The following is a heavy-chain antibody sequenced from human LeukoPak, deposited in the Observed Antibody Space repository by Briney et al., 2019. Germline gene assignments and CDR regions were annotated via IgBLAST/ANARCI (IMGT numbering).Heavy chain of an antibody. Sequence: GGSLRLSCAASGFTFSGSAMHWVRQASGKGLEWVGRIRSKANSYATAYAASVKGRFTISRDNAKNSLYLQMNSLRAEDTAVYYCARADLGYCSGGSCYGNWFDPWGQGTLVTVSS. CDR3: ARADLGYCSGGSCYGNWFDP. D-gene: IGHD2-15*01. J-gene: IGHJ5*02. CDR2: IRSKANSYAT. V-gene: IGHV3-73*01. CDR1: GFTFSGSA.